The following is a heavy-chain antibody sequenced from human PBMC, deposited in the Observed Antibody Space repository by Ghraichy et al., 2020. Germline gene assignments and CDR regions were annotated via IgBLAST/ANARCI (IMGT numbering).Heavy chain of an antibody. CDR3: ARAGTAYSDYDYDY. CDR2: IYCSGST. D-gene: IGHD5-12*01. CDR1: GCSISSSSHY. V-gene: IGHV4-39*01. Sequence: SETLSLTCTVSGCSISSSSHYWGCIRQPPGRGLEWIGNIYCSGSTYYNPSLKSQVTISVDTSKSQFFLKLSSVTAADTAVYYCARAGTAYSDYDYDYWGQGTLVTVSS. J-gene: IGHJ4*02.